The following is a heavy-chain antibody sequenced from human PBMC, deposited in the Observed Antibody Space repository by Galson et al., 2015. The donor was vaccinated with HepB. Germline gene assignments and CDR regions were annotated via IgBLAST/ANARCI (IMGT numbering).Heavy chain of an antibody. CDR2: IWYDGSKE. CDR1: GFSFSSHG. D-gene: IGHD2-8*01. J-gene: IGHJ4*02. Sequence: SLRLSCAASGFSFSSHGMHWVRQSPGKGLEWVTFIWYDGSKEYYADSVKGRFTISRDNSMHTVDLQMNSLSAEDTAVYDCARWFGHNNGYYDSWGRGTLVTVSS. CDR3: ARWFGHNNGYYDS. V-gene: IGHV3-33*08.